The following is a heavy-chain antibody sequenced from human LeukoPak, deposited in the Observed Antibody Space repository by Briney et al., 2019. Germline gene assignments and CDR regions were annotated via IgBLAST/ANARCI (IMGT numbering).Heavy chain of an antibody. Sequence: GGSLRLSCAASGFRFDTYWMSWVRQAPGKGREWGAHIKQDEGETNYVSSVKGGFTISRDTAKNSLYMQMNSLIVEDTAVYYCATDMRIEGGPGASDIWGQGTMVTVSS. CDR2: IKQDEGET. CDR1: GFRFDTYW. CDR3: ATDMRIEGGPGASDI. J-gene: IGHJ3*02. V-gene: IGHV3-7*01. D-gene: IGHD1-26*01.